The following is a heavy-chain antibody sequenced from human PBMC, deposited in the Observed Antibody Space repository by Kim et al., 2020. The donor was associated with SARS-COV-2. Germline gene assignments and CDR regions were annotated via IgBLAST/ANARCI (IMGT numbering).Heavy chain of an antibody. J-gene: IGHJ6*02. D-gene: IGHD3-22*01. CDR1: GFTFSSYA. Sequence: GGSLRLSCAASGFTFSSYAMSWVRQAPGKGLEWVSAVTGSGGTTYYADSVKGRFTISRDNSKSTLYLQMNSLRAEDTAVYYCAKGARNYYDSSGSYVGRGSRSRKYYYYGMDVWGQGTTVTVAS. CDR2: VTGSGGTT. V-gene: IGHV3-23*01. CDR3: AKGARNYYDSSGSYVGRGSRSRKYYYYGMDV.